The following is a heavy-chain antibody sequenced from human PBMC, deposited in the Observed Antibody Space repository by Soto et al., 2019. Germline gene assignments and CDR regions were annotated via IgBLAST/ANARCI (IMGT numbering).Heavy chain of an antibody. CDR1: GGSISSSNW. CDR3: ARRRSSRGAFDI. Sequence: QVQLRESGPGLVKSSGTLSLTCAVSGGSISSSNWWSWVRQPPGKGLEWIGEICHSRSTNYNPSLRRRVTISVNKYKTQFSQKLSPGAAADTVLYCWARRRSSRGAFDIWGQGTMVTVSS. J-gene: IGHJ3*02. V-gene: IGHV4-4*01. D-gene: IGHD6-13*01. CDR2: ICHSRST.